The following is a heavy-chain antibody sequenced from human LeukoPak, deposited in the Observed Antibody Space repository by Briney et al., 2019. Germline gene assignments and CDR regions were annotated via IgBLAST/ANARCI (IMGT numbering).Heavy chain of an antibody. J-gene: IGHJ3*02. CDR3: AKGTTGTTGDDAFDI. D-gene: IGHD1-1*01. CDR2: ISWNSGSI. CDR1: GFTFDDYA. Sequence: GGSLRLSCAASGFTFDDYAMHWVRQAPGKGLEWVSGISWNSGSIGYADSVKGRFTISRDNAKNSLYLQMNSLRAEDTALYYCAKGTTGTTGDDAFDIWGQGTMVTVSS. V-gene: IGHV3-9*01.